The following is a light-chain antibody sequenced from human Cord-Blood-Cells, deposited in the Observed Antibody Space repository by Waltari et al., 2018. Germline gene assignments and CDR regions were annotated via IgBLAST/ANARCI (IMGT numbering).Light chain of an antibody. Sequence: EIVLTQSPGTLSLSPGERATLSCRASQSVSSSYLAWYQQKPGQAPRLLIYGASSRATGIPGRFRGSGSGTDFTLTISRLGPEDFAVYYCQQYGSSPATFGQGTKVEIK. V-gene: IGKV3-20*01. CDR3: QQYGSSPAT. CDR2: GAS. J-gene: IGKJ1*01. CDR1: QSVSSSY.